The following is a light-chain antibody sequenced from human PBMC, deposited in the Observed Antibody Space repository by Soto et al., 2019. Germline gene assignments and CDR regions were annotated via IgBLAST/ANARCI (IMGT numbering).Light chain of an antibody. V-gene: IGKV3-11*01. CDR1: QSVSSY. J-gene: IGKJ4*01. CDR2: DAS. CDR3: QQRSNWLT. Sequence: EIVLTQSPATLSWSPGERGTLSCRACQSVSSYLAWYQQKPGQAPRLLIYDASNRATGIPARFSGSGSGTDFTLTISRLEPEVFAVYYCQQRSNWLTFGGGTKVEIK.